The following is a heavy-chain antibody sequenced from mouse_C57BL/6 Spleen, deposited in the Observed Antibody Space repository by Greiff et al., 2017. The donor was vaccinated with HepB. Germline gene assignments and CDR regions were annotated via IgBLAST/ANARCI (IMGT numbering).Heavy chain of an antibody. CDR3: ARGVDSSGYVDAMDY. CDR2: IDPSDSYT. Sequence: QVQLQQPGAELVRPGPSVKLSCKASGYTFTSYWMHWVKQRPGQGLEWIGVIDPSDSYTNYNQKFKGKATLTVDTSSSTAYMQLSSLTSEDSAVYYCARGVDSSGYVDAMDYWGQGTSVTVSS. CDR1: GYTFTSYW. J-gene: IGHJ4*01. V-gene: IGHV1-59*01. D-gene: IGHD3-2*02.